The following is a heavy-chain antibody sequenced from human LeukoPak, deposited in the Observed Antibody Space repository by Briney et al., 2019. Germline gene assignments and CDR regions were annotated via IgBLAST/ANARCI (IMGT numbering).Heavy chain of an antibody. V-gene: IGHV1-69*05. CDR1: GGTFSSYA. J-gene: IGHJ4*02. CDR3: ARDRKPYYYDSSGYYGFDY. CDR2: IIPIFGTA. D-gene: IGHD3-22*01. Sequence: ASVKVSCKASGGTFSSYAISWVRQAPGQGLEWMGRIIPIFGTANYAKKFQGRVTITTDESTSTAYMELSSLRSEDTAVYYCARDRKPYYYDSSGYYGFDYWGQGTLVTVSS.